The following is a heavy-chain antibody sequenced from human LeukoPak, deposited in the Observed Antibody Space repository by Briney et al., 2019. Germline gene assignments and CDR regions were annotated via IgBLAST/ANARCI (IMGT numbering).Heavy chain of an antibody. V-gene: IGHV1-2*02. CDR1: GYTLIEIF. D-gene: IGHD2-15*01. J-gene: IGHJ6*03. CDR2: INPNSGGT. Sequence: ASVKVSCKVSGYTLIEIFIHWVRQAPGQGVEWMGWINPNSGGTNYAQKFQGRVTMTRDTSISTAYMELSRLRSDDPAVYFCARDRIGGYYYYMDVWGKGTTVTVPS. CDR3: ARDRIGGYYYYMDV.